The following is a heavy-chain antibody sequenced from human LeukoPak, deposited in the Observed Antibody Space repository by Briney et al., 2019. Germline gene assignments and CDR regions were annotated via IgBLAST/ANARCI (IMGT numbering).Heavy chain of an antibody. CDR1: GFTFCDYA. J-gene: IGHJ4*02. Sequence: PVGSLRLSCTASGFTFCDYAMNWVRQTPGKGQEWVGFIRSKKYGGTTEYAASVKGKFTISRDDSKSIAYLQMNSLKTEDTAVFYCTTYSSSWFYWGQGTLVTVSS. V-gene: IGHV3-49*04. CDR2: IRSKKYGGTT. D-gene: IGHD6-13*01. CDR3: TTYSSSWFY.